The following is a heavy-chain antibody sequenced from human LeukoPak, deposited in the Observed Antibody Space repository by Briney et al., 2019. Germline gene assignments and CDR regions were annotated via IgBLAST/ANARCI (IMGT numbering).Heavy chain of an antibody. CDR1: GFTFNSYW. Sequence: PGGSLRLSCAASGFTFNSYWMHWVRQVPGKGLVWVSRIDSDGSSTSYADSVKGRFTVSRDNAKNTVSLQMNSLRAEDTAVYYCVRDRIGFDPWGQGTLVTVPS. J-gene: IGHJ5*02. D-gene: IGHD3-16*02. CDR2: IDSDGSST. CDR3: VRDRIGFDP. V-gene: IGHV3-74*01.